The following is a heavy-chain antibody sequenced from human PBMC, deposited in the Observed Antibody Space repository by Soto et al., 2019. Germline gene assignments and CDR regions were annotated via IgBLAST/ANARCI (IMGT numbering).Heavy chain of an antibody. D-gene: IGHD3-3*01. CDR1: GGTFSSYA. CDR2: IIPIFGTA. V-gene: IGHV1-69*01. J-gene: IGHJ6*02. CDR3: ARDRQLRISRGGYYYGMDV. Sequence: QVQLVQSGAEVKKPGSSVKVSCKASGGTFSSYAISWVRQAPGQGLEWMGGIIPIFGTANYAQKFQGRVTITADESTSTAYMELSSLRSEDTAVYYCARDRQLRISRGGYYYGMDVWGQGTTVTVSS.